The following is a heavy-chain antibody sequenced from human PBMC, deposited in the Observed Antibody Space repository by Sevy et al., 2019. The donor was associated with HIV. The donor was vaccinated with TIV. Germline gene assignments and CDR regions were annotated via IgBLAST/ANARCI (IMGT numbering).Heavy chain of an antibody. J-gene: IGHJ3*01. Sequence: GGSLRLSCKASGYSFTAYWIGWVRHMPGKGLTWMGILFPGNSDVRSFEGHVTVSVDKSVNTAYLQWGSLKASDSAIYYCARGGHLPLDAFNLWGQGTVVTVSS. V-gene: IGHV5-51*01. CDR2: LFPGNSDV. CDR1: GYSFTAYW. CDR3: ARGGHLPLDAFNL. D-gene: IGHD2-15*01.